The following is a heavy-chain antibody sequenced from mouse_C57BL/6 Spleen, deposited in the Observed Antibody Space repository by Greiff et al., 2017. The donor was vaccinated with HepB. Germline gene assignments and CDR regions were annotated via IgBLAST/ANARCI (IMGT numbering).Heavy chain of an antibody. CDR2: IWSGGST. D-gene: IGHD1-1*01. V-gene: IGHV2-2*01. Sequence: VKLKQSGPGLVQPSQSLSITCTVSGFSLTSYGVHWVRQSPGKGLEWLGVIWSGGSTDYNAAFISRLSISKDNSKSQVFFKMNSLQADDTAIYYCATYGSSYERGAMDYWGQGTSVTVSS. J-gene: IGHJ4*01. CDR1: GFSLTSYG. CDR3: ATYGSSYERGAMDY.